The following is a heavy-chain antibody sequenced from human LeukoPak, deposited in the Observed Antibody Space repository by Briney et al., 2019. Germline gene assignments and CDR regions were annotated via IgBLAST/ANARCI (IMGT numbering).Heavy chain of an antibody. CDR2: IYYSGST. V-gene: IGHV4-39*07. D-gene: IGHD6-13*01. CDR1: GGSISSSSYY. J-gene: IGHJ4*02. Sequence: PSETLSLTCTVSGGSISSSSYYWGWIRQPPGKGLEWIGSIYYSGSTYYNPSLKSRVTISVDTSKNQFSLKLSSVTAADTAVYYCASLIAAAGNDYWGQGTLVTVSS. CDR3: ASLIAAAGNDY.